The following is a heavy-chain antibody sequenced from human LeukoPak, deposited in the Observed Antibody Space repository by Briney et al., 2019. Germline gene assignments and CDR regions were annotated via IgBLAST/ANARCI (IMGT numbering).Heavy chain of an antibody. V-gene: IGHV4-31*03. D-gene: IGHD4-11*01. CDR3: ARGFYRGASERSFDY. CDR1: GGSISAAGYY. CDR2: IYHSGDT. Sequence: SQTLSLTCTVSGGSISAAGYYWSWIRQLPGKGLEWIGYIYHSGDTYYNPSLKSRVSISGDTSKNQFSLNLTSVTAADTAVYYCARGFYRGASERSFDYWGQGTLVTVSS. J-gene: IGHJ4*02.